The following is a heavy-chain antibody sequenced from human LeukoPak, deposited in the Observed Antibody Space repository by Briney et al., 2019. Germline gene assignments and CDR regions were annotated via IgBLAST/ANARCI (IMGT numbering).Heavy chain of an antibody. CDR2: IYYSGST. Sequence: PSETLSLTCTVSGGSISSGDYYWSWIRQPPGKGLEWIGYIYYSGSTYYSPSLKSRVTISVDTSKNQFSLKLSSVTAADTAVYYCARDLGYYDSSGPSYNWFDPWGQGTLVTVSS. CDR3: ARDLGYYDSSGPSYNWFDP. CDR1: GGSISSGDYY. V-gene: IGHV4-30-4*01. D-gene: IGHD3-22*01. J-gene: IGHJ5*02.